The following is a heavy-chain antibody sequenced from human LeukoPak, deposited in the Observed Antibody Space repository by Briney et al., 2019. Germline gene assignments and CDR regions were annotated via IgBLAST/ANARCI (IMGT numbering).Heavy chain of an antibody. CDR1: GFTFSDYY. V-gene: IGHV3-11*01. D-gene: IGHD2-2*01. J-gene: IGHJ6*02. CDR2: ISSSGSTI. Sequence: GSLRLSCAASGFTFSDYYMSWIRQAPGKGLEWVSYISSSGSTIYYADSVKGRFTISRDNAKNSLYLQMNSLRAEDTAVYYCARDPVVPAALTHYYYYYGMDVWGQGTTVTVS. CDR3: ARDPVVPAALTHYYYYYGMDV.